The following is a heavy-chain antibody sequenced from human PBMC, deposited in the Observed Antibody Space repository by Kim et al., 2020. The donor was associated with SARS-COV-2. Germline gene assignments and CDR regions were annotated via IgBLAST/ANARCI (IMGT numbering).Heavy chain of an antibody. J-gene: IGHJ5*02. CDR3: ARGVVVVPAAIPWFDP. CDR1: GGSISSSSYY. V-gene: IGHV4-39*01. CDR2: IYYSGST. Sequence: SETLSLTCTVSGGSISSSSYYWGWIRQPPGKGLEWIGSIYYSGSTYYNPSLKSRVTISVDTSKNQFSLKLSSVTAADTAVYYCARGVVVVPAAIPWFDP. D-gene: IGHD2-2*01.